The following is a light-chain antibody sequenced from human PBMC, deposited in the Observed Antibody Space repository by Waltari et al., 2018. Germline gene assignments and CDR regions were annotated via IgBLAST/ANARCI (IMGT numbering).Light chain of an antibody. CDR3: QQRSNWPPVYT. J-gene: IGKJ2*01. CDR1: QSVSSY. CDR2: DAS. V-gene: IGKV3-11*01. Sequence: DIVLTQSPATLSLSPGERATLSCRASQSVSSYLAWYQQKPGQAPRLLIYDASNRATGIPARFSGSGSGTDFTLTISSLEPEDVAVYFCQQRSNWPPVYTFGQGTKLDIK.